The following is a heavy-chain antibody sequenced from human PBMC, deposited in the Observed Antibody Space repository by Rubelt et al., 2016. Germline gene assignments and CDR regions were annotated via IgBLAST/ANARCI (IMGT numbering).Heavy chain of an antibody. CDR2: IGTSDFDT. Sequence: EVHLVQSGGGLVNPGGSLRLSCAASGFTFSSYGMNWVRQAPGKGLEWVSYIGTSDFDTRYADSVKGRFTISRDNAKSSLYLQRSSLGAEDTALYYCARQRGYSYCYNDYWGQGTLVTVSS. J-gene: IGHJ4*02. D-gene: IGHD5-18*01. V-gene: IGHV3-21*05. CDR3: ARQRGYSYCYNDY. CDR1: GFTFSSYG.